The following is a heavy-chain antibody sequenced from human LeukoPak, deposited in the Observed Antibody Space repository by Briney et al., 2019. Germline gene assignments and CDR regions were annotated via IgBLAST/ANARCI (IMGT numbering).Heavy chain of an antibody. Sequence: PSETLSLTCAVSGGSISSSNWWSWVRQPPGKGLEWIGEIYHSGSTNYNPSLKSRVTISVDTSKNQFSLKLSSVTAADTAVYYCAREGSGYDILTGYYPTHYFDYWGQGTLVTVSS. CDR3: AREGSGYDILTGYYPTHYFDY. CDR1: GGSISSSNW. J-gene: IGHJ4*02. CDR2: IYHSGST. V-gene: IGHV4-4*02. D-gene: IGHD3-9*01.